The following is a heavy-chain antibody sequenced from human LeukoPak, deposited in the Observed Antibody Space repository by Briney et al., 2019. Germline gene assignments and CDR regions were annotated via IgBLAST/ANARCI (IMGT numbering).Heavy chain of an antibody. CDR3: ARAPVVPAGPRDWFDP. CDR1: SGSVSSGSYY. J-gene: IGHJ5*02. D-gene: IGHD2-2*01. CDR2: IYYSGST. Sequence: SETLSLTCTVSSGSVSSGSYYWSWIRQPPGKGLEWIGYIYYSGSTNYNPSLKSRVTISVDTSKNQFSLKLSSVTAADTAVHYCARAPVVPAGPRDWFDPWGQGTLVTVSS. V-gene: IGHV4-61*01.